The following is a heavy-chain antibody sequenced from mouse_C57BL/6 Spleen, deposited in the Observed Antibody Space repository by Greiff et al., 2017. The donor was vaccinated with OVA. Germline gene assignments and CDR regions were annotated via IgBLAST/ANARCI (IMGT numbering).Heavy chain of an antibody. Sequence: EVKLEESGPGLVKPSQSLSLTCSVTGYSITSGYYWNWIRQFPGNKLEWMGYISYDGSNNYNPSLKNRISITRDTSKNQFFLKLNSVTTEDTATYYCANYDYGYWYFDVWGTGTTVTVSS. CDR2: ISYDGSN. CDR1: GYSITSGYY. J-gene: IGHJ1*03. V-gene: IGHV3-6*01. CDR3: ANYDYGYWYFDV. D-gene: IGHD2-4*01.